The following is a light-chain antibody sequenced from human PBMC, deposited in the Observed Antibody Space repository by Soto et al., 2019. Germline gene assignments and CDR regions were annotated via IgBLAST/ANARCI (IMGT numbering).Light chain of an antibody. CDR3: QQSYGTPLT. CDR1: QSISNY. CDR2: AAS. V-gene: IGKV1-39*01. Sequence: DMEMNQSPSSLSAPVGDRVTITCRASQSISNYLNWYQHKPGKVPKLLIYAASSLQSGVPTRFRGSGSGTDFTLTINSLQPEDFATYYCQQSYGTPLTFGGGTKIEIK. J-gene: IGKJ4*01.